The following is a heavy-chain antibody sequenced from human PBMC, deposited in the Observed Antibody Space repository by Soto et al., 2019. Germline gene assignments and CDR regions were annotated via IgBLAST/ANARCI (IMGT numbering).Heavy chain of an antibody. CDR2: VYYSGTT. D-gene: IGHD4-17*01. Sequence: QVQLQESGPGLLKPSETLSLTCSVSGGSVSNKTYYWSWIRQPPGKRLEWTGYVYYSGTTNYNPSLKSRVTISVDLSKNQFSLRLSSVTTADAALYYCARTTAVPNTLRSRYFFDYWGQGTLVTVSS. J-gene: IGHJ4*02. V-gene: IGHV4-61*01. CDR1: GGSVSNKTYY. CDR3: ARTTAVPNTLRSRYFFDY.